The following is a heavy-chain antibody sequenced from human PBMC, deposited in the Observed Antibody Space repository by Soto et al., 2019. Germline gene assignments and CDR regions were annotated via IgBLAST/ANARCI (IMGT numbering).Heavy chain of an antibody. D-gene: IGHD3-10*01. J-gene: IGHJ4*02. CDR3: ARADSSGRMV. Sequence: SETLSLTCTVSGGSISRDYWSWIRQPPGKGLEWIRYIYYTGSTYYNPSLKSRLIISIDISKNQFSLNLNSVTAADTAVYYCARADSSGRMVWGQGTLVTVSS. CDR1: GGSISRDY. CDR2: IYYTGST. V-gene: IGHV4-30-4*08.